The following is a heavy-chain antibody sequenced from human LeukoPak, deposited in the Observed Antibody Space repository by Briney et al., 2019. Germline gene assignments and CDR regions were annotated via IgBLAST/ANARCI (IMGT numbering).Heavy chain of an antibody. J-gene: IGHJ4*02. CDR2: IFPGDSDT. CDR3: ASEYCSGGNCYFDY. D-gene: IGHD2-15*01. V-gene: IGHV5-51*01. CDR1: EYSFATYW. Sequence: GESLKISCKGSEYSFATYWIGWVRQMPGQGLEWMGIIFPGDSDTRYSPSFQGQVIISADKSIRTAYLQWSSLKASDTAIYYCASEYCSGGNCYFDYWGQGTLVTVSS.